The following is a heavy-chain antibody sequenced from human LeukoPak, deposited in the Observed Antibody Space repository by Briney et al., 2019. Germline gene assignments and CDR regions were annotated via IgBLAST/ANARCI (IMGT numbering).Heavy chain of an antibody. CDR3: AKDRWGGVAGSSIGC. CDR2: ISGSGGNT. J-gene: IGHJ4*02. V-gene: IGHV3-23*01. Sequence: GGSLRLSCAASGFTFSSYALAWVRQAPGKGLEWVSVISGSGGNTYYADSVKGRFTISRDNSKNTLYLQMNSLRADDTAVYYCAKDRWGGVAGSSIGCWGQGTLVTVSS. CDR1: GFTFSSYA. D-gene: IGHD6-19*01.